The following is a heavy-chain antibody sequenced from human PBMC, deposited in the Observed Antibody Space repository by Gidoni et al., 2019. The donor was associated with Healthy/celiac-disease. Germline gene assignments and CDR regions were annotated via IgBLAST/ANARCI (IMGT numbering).Heavy chain of an antibody. CDR2: ISWNSGSI. CDR3: AKEAGLGDFDY. J-gene: IGHJ4*02. CDR1: GFTFDDYA. Sequence: EVQLVESGGGLVQPGRSLRLSCAASGFTFDDYAMHWVRQAPGKGLEWGSGISWNSGSIGYADSVKGRFTISRDNAKNSLYLQMNSLRAEDTALYYCAKEAGLGDFDYWGQGTLVTVSS. V-gene: IGHV3-9*01. D-gene: IGHD1-26*01.